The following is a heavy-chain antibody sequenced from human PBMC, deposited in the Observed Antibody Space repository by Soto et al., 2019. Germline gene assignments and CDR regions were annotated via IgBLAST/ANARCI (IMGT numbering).Heavy chain of an antibody. CDR1: GGSIRRYC. V-gene: IGHV4-59*01. Sequence: PSEALCRTCTVWGGSIRRYCWSWSRQPPGKGLEWIGYIHYSGSTNYNPSLKRRVTISVDTSKNQFSLKLSSLTTADTAVDYCGRDRNWNGYYGKAVSGRGTKVIVSS. CDR2: IHYSGST. J-gene: IGHJ6*01. D-gene: IGHD1-1*01. CDR3: GRDRNWNGYYGKAV.